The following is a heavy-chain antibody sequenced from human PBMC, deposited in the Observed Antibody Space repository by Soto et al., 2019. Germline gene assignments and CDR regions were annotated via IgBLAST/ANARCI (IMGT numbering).Heavy chain of an antibody. Sequence: GGSLRLSCAASGFAFNTYSMHWVRQAPGRGLEWVAVISYDGSNKFYADSVKGRFTISRDNSKNTLYLEMNSLRGEDTAVYYCAKVSPMGYFFDFWGQGTPVTVSS. V-gene: IGHV3-30-3*01. CDR1: GFAFNTYS. CDR2: ISYDGSNK. CDR3: AKVSPMGYFFDF. J-gene: IGHJ4*02.